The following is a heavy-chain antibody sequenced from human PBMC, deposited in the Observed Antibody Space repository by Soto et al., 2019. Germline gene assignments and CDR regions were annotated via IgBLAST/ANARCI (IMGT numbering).Heavy chain of an antibody. Sequence: PSETLSLTCTVSGDSIARSGYFWSWIRQPPGKGLEWIGYIYYSGSTNYNPSLKSRVTISVDTSKNQFSLKLSSVTAADTAVYYCAREPLGYCSGGSCPGYFQHWGQGTLVTVSS. CDR2: IYYSGST. V-gene: IGHV4-61*08. CDR3: AREPLGYCSGGSCPGYFQH. D-gene: IGHD2-15*01. CDR1: GDSIARSGYF. J-gene: IGHJ1*01.